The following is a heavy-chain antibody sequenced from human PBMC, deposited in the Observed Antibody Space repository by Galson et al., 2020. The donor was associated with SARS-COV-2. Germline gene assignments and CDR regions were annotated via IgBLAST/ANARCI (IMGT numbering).Heavy chain of an antibody. V-gene: IGHV4-61*02. CDR2: IHTSGGT. CDR1: GGSISSGSYY. D-gene: IGHD3-3*01. Sequence: SETLSLTCTVSGGSISSGSYYWSWIRQPAGKGLEWIGRIHTSGGTNYNPSLKRRVSISLDTSRNQFSLKLSAVTVADTAVYYCVRDAYGFRSGYNYYYGVDVWGQGTTVTVSS. J-gene: IGHJ6*02. CDR3: VRDAYGFRSGYNYYYGVDV.